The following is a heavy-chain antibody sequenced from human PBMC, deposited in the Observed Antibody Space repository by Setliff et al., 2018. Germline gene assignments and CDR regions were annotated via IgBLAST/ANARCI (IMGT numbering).Heavy chain of an antibody. CDR1: GFTFSGSA. CDR2: IWYDGSQK. D-gene: IGHD3-22*01. J-gene: IGHJ6*03. Sequence: PGGSLRLSCAASGFTFSGSAMHWVRQSPGKGLEWVAVIWYDGSQKYHADSVKGRFTVSRDNSKNTLYRQMNSLRAEDTAVYYCAKDPGDSSGYYYALDYYYYMDVWGKGTTVTVSS. V-gene: IGHV3-33*03. CDR3: AKDPGDSSGYYYALDYYYYMDV.